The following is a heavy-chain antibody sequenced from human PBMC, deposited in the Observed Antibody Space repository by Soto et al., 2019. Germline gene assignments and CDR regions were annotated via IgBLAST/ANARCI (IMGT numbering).Heavy chain of an antibody. CDR2: IKSKTDGGTT. CDR1: GFTFSNAW. CDR3: TTDLYYYDSSGNPMRFDY. D-gene: IGHD3-22*01. V-gene: IGHV3-15*07. Sequence: GGSLRLSCAASGFTFSNAWMNWVRQAPGKGLEWVGRIKSKTDGGTTDYAAPVKGRFTISRDDSKNTLYLQMNSLKTEDTAVYYCTTDLYYYDSSGNPMRFDYWGQGTLVTVSS. J-gene: IGHJ4*02.